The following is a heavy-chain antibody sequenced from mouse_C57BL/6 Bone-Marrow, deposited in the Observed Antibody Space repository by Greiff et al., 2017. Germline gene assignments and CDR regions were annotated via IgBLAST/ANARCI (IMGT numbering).Heavy chain of an antibody. J-gene: IGHJ3*01. CDR1: GFSLTSYG. V-gene: IGHV2-2*01. Sequence: VKLQESGPGLVQPSQSLSITCTVSGFSLTSYGVHWVRQSPGKGLEWLGVIWSGGSTDYNAAFISRLSISKDNSKSQVFFKMNSLQADDTAIYYCARVLWLRRSGFAYWCQGTLVTVSA. CDR2: IWSGGST. CDR3: ARVLWLRRSGFAY. D-gene: IGHD2-2*01.